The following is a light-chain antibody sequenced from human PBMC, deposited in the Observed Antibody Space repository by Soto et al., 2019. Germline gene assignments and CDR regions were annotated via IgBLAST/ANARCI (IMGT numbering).Light chain of an antibody. Sequence: QSALTQPASVSGSPRQSITISCTGTSSDVGGYNYVSWYQQHPGKAPKLIIYEVSHRPSGVSNRFSGSKSGNTASLTISGLQAEDEADYYCSSYTTSSTPYVFGTGTKLTVL. CDR3: SSYTTSSTPYV. J-gene: IGLJ1*01. CDR2: EVS. V-gene: IGLV2-14*01. CDR1: SSDVGGYNY.